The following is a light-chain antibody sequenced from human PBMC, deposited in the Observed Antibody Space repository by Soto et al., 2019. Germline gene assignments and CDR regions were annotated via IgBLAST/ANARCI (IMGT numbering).Light chain of an antibody. CDR3: QQYNSYPWT. CDR2: KAS. J-gene: IGKJ1*01. Sequence: DIQMTQYPSTLSGSVGDRVTITCRARQTISSWLAWYQQKPGKAPKLLIYKASTLKSGVPSRFSGSGSGTEFTLTISSLQPEDFATYYCQQYNSYPWTFGQGTKVDIK. CDR1: QTISSW. V-gene: IGKV1-5*03.